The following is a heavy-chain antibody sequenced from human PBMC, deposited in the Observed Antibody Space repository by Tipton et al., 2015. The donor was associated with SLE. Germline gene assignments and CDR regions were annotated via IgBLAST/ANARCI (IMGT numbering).Heavy chain of an antibody. CDR2: IYHTGST. V-gene: IGHV4-4*02. D-gene: IGHD3-22*01. CDR3: ARGDDSIGYYIDY. CDR1: GGSITSDNW. J-gene: IGHJ4*02. Sequence: TLSLTCTVSGGSITSDNWWSWVRQPPGKGLEWIGEIYHTGSTKYNPSLKSRVTISVDKSKNQFSLQLSSVTAADTAVYYCARGDDSIGYYIDYWGQGTLVTVSS.